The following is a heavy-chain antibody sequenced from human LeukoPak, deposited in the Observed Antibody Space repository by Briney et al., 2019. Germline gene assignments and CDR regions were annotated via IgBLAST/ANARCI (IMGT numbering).Heavy chain of an antibody. J-gene: IGHJ4*02. CDR3: ASVYSSGWSYGDY. D-gene: IGHD6-19*01. V-gene: IGHV4-30-2*01. CDR2: IYHSGST. Sequence: SETLSLTCAVSGGSISSGGYSWSWIRQPPGKGLEWIGYIYHSGSTYYNPSLKSRVTISVDRSKNQFSLKLSSVTAADTAVYYCASVYSSGWSYGDYWGQGTLVTVSS. CDR1: GGSISSGGYS.